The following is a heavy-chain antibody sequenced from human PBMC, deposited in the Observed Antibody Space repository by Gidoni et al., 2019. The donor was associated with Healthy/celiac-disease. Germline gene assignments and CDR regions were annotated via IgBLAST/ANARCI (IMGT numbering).Heavy chain of an antibody. V-gene: IGHV4-39*01. CDR2: IYYSGST. J-gene: IGHJ4*02. D-gene: IGHD6-6*01. CDR1: GGSISSSSYY. Sequence: QLQLQESGPGLVKPSETLSLTCTVSGGSISSSSYYWDWIRQPPGKGLEWIGSIYYSGSTYYNPSLKSRVTISVDTSKNQFSLKLSSVTAADTAVYYCARRHKTYSSSGPFDYWGQGTLVTVSS. CDR3: ARRHKTYSSSGPFDY.